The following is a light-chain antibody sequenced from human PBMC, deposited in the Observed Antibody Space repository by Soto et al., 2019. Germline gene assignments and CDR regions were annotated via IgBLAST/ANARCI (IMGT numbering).Light chain of an antibody. CDR1: LSIXRR. CDR3: QQSNRWDTCT. V-gene: IGKV1-5*03. Sequence: TRARSAMPTALGERVTITCRAILSIXRRFLGYEQKPGRSPRPLSSKTSDLESGVPSRFSGSGSGTDFTLTLSSLQPDEVTMYYCQQSNRWDTCTFGGGTKVDMK. CDR2: KTS. J-gene: IGKJ4*01.